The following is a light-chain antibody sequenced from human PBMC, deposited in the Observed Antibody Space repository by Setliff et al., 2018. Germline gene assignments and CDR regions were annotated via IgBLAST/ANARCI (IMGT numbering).Light chain of an antibody. J-gene: IGLJ1*01. V-gene: IGLV2-14*03. CDR2: DVI. CDR1: GSDVGGYDY. CDR3: SSYTSNTFV. Sequence: QSALAQPASVSGSPGQTIILSCTGTGSDVGGYDYISWYQLHPGKVPKLMIYDVINRPSGVSDRFSGSKSGNTASLTISGLQAEDEADYYCSSYTSNTFVFAAGTKVTVL.